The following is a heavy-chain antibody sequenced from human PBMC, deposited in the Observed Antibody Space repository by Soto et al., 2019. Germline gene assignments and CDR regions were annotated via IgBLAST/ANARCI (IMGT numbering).Heavy chain of an antibody. D-gene: IGHD1-7*01. CDR2: ISYDGSNK. CDR3: ARDVTGTTFFSRYGMDV. Sequence: GGSLRLSCAASGFTFSSYAMHWVRQAPGKGLEWVAVISYDGSNKYYADSVKGRFTISRDNSKNTLYLQMNSLRAEDTAVYYCARDVTGTTFFSRYGMDVWGQGTTVTVSS. J-gene: IGHJ6*02. V-gene: IGHV3-30-3*01. CDR1: GFTFSSYA.